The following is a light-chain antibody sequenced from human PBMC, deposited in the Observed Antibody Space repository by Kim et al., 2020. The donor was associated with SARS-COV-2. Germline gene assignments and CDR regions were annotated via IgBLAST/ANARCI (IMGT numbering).Light chain of an antibody. CDR1: KLGDKY. CDR3: QAWDSSTAV. Sequence: VPPEQTASITCSGDKLGDKYACWYQQKPGQSPVLVIYQDSKRPSGIPERFSGSNSGNTATLTISGTQAMDEADYYCQAWDSSTAVFGGGTQLTVL. CDR2: QDS. J-gene: IGLJ3*02. V-gene: IGLV3-1*01.